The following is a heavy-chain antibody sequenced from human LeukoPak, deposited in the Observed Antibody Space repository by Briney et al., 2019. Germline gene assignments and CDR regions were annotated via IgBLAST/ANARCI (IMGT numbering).Heavy chain of an antibody. CDR2: IYTSGST. CDR1: GGSISSYY. V-gene: IGHV4-4*07. CDR3: ASEPYYYGSVDSGNEFDY. D-gene: IGHD3-10*01. Sequence: SETLSLTCTVSGGSISSYYWSWLRQPAGKGLEWIGRIYTSGSTNYNPSLKSRVTMSVDTSKNQFSLKLSSVTAADTAVYYCASEPYYYGSVDSGNEFDYWGQGTLVTVSS. J-gene: IGHJ4*02.